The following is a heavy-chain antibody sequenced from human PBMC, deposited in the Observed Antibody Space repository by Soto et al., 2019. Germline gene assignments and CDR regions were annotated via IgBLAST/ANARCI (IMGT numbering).Heavy chain of an antibody. J-gene: IGHJ4*02. CDR1: GFTLSSYG. V-gene: IGHV3-33*01. CDR2: IWYDGSNK. CDR3: ARDFYDSSGYPDY. D-gene: IGHD3-22*01. Sequence: GGSLRLSCAASGFTLSSYGMHWVRQAPGKGLEWVAVIWYDGSNKYYADSVKGRFTISRDNSKNTLYLQMNSLRAEDTAVYYCARDFYDSSGYPDYWGQGTLVTVSS.